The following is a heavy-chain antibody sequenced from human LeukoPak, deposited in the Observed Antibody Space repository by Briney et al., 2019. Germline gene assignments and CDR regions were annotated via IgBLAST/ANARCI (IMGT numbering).Heavy chain of an antibody. D-gene: IGHD3-3*01. CDR1: GGTFSSYA. V-gene: IGHV1-69*01. Sequence: SVTVSCKASGGTFSSYAISWVRQAPGQGLEWMGGIIPIFGTVNYAQKFQGRVTITADESTSTAYMELSSLRSEDTAVYYCARVLNFGVVIMGHNWFDPWGQGTLVTVSS. CDR3: ARVLNFGVVIMGHNWFDP. J-gene: IGHJ5*02. CDR2: IIPIFGTV.